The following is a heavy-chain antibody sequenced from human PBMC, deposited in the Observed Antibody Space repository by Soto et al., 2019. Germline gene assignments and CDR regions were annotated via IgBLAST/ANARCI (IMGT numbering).Heavy chain of an antibody. J-gene: IGHJ5*02. CDR2: IDWADDK. D-gene: IGHD3-22*01. CDR3: ARTSALIRDSGYMFDP. Sequence: SGPTLVNPTQTLTLTCTFSGFSLSTNRMCVSWIRQHPGKALEWLALIDWADDKYYSTSLKTRLTISKDTSKNQVVLTMTNMDPVDTATYYCARTSALIRDSGYMFDPWGQGTLVTVSS. CDR1: GFSLSTNRMC. V-gene: IGHV2-70*01.